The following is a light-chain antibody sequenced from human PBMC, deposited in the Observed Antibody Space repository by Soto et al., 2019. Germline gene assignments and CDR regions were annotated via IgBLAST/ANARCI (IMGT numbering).Light chain of an antibody. Sequence: DIQMTQSPSSLSASVGDRVTITCRASQSISSYLNWYQQKPGKAPKLLIYAASSLQSGVPSSFSGSGSGTDFTLTISRLQAEDVASYYCQQSYSTLWSFGQGTKVEIK. CDR1: QSISSY. J-gene: IGKJ1*01. CDR2: AAS. CDR3: QQSYSTLWS. V-gene: IGKV1-39*01.